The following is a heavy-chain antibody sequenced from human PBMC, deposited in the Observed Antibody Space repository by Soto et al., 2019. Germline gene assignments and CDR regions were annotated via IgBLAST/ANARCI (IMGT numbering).Heavy chain of an antibody. CDR3: ARLSYSSFNYYHYGMDV. J-gene: IGHJ6*02. CDR2: IYHSGST. Sequence: PSETLSLTCAVSGGSISSSNWWSWVRQPPGKGLEWIGEIYHSGSTNYNPSLKSRVTISVDKSKNQFSLKLSSVTAADTAVYYCARLSYSSFNYYHYGMDVWGPGTTVTVSS. D-gene: IGHD6-6*01. CDR1: GGSISSSNW. V-gene: IGHV4-4*02.